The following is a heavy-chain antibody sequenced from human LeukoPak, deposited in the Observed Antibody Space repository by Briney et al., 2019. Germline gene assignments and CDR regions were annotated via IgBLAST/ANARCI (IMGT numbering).Heavy chain of an antibody. CDR2: INPNSGGT. CDR3: ARDQSFWSGRNMDV. J-gene: IGHJ6*03. CDR1: GYTFTGYY. Sequence: GASVKVSCKASGYTFTGYYMHWVRQAPGQGLEWMGWINPNSGGTNYAQKFQGRVTMTRDTSISTAYMELRSLRSDDTAVYYCARDQSFWSGRNMDVWGKGTTVTVSS. V-gene: IGHV1-2*02. D-gene: IGHD3-3*01.